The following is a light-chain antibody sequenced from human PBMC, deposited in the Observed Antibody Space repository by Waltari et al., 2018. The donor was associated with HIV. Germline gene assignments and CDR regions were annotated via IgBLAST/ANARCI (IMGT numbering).Light chain of an antibody. Sequence: QSALTQPASVSGSLGQPITFSCTGTSSDIGGYDYVSWYQQHPGKAPKIIIFDVTNRPSGVSDRCSGSKSGNTASLTISGLQAEDEADYYCTSFTSSSAWLFGGGTKLTVL. CDR2: DVT. V-gene: IGLV2-14*03. J-gene: IGLJ3*02. CDR1: SSDIGGYDY. CDR3: TSFTSSSAWL.